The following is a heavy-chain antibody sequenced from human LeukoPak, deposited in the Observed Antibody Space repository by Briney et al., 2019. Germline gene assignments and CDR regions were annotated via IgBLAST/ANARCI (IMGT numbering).Heavy chain of an antibody. Sequence: ASVKVSCKASGYTFTGYYMHWVQQAPGQGLEWMGRINPNSGGTNYAQKFQGRVTMTRDTSISTAYMELSRLRSDDTAVYYCAREGIAVADPAFDIWGQGTMVTVSS. CDR3: AREGIAVADPAFDI. J-gene: IGHJ3*02. CDR2: INPNSGGT. D-gene: IGHD6-19*01. V-gene: IGHV1-2*06. CDR1: GYTFTGYY.